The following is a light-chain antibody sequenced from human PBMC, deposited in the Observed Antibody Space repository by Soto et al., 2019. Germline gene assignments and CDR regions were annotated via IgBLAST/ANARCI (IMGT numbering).Light chain of an antibody. Sequence: EIVLTQSPGTLSLSPGERATLSCRASQSVRSNFLAWYQQKPGQAPRLLIYGASSRATGIPDKFSGSGSGTDFSLTISRLEPEDFAVYYCQQYGSSPLTFGQGTKVE. CDR1: QSVRSNF. CDR2: GAS. V-gene: IGKV3-20*01. CDR3: QQYGSSPLT. J-gene: IGKJ1*01.